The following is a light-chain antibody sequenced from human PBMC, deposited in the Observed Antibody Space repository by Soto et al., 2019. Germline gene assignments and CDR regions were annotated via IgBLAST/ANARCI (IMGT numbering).Light chain of an antibody. Sequence: QSALTQPASVSGSPGQSITISCTGSSSDIGGYNYVSWYQQHPGKAPQLMIFDVTNRPSGVSSRFSASKSGNTASLTISGLQPEDEAHYYCSSFTPTPARVLFGGGPKLTVL. V-gene: IGLV2-14*03. J-gene: IGLJ2*01. CDR1: SSDIGGYNY. CDR3: SSFTPTPARVL. CDR2: DVT.